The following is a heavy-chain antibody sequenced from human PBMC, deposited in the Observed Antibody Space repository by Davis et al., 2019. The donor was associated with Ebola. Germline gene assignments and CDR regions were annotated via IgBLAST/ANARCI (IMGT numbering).Heavy chain of an antibody. D-gene: IGHD5-12*01. Sequence: SETLSLTCTVSGYSINRGFTWGWIRQPPGKGLEWIGSIYHSGSTNYSPSLKSRVTISADTSKNQFSLKLRSVTAANTAVYYCARHGGGSGYDYWGQGTLVTVSS. CDR3: ARHGGGSGYDY. J-gene: IGHJ4*02. CDR1: GYSINRGFT. CDR2: IYHSGST. V-gene: IGHV4-38-2*02.